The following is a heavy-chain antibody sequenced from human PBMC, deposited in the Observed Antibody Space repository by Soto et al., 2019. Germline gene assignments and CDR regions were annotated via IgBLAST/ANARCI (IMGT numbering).Heavy chain of an antibody. Sequence: SETLSLTCTVSGGSVSSGAYYWSWIRHPPGKGLEWIGYIYYSGSTNYNPSLKSRVTISVDTSKNQFSLRLSSVTAADTAVYHCARANILTGYYIGMDVWGQGTTVTVSS. V-gene: IGHV4-61*08. D-gene: IGHD3-9*01. CDR3: ARANILTGYYIGMDV. J-gene: IGHJ6*02. CDR2: IYYSGST. CDR1: GGSVSSGAYY.